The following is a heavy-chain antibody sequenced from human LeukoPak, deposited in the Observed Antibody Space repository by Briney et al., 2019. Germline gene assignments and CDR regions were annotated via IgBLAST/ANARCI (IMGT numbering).Heavy chain of an antibody. CDR3: ASNYDYVWGSYRDY. J-gene: IGHJ4*02. V-gene: IGHV4-34*01. CDR1: GGSFSGYY. Sequence: SETLSLTCAVYGGSFSGYYWSWIRQPPGKGLEWIGEINHSGSTNYNPSLKSRVTISVDTSKNQFSLKLSSVTAADTAVYYCASNYDYVWGSYRDYWGQGTLVTVSS. D-gene: IGHD3-16*02. CDR2: INHSGST.